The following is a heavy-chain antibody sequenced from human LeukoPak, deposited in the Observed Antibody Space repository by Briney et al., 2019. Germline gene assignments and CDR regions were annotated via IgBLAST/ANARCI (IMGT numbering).Heavy chain of an antibody. CDR3: AREQLVGTYYFDY. CDR1: GYTFTSYY. D-gene: IGHD6-6*01. CDR2: ISPSGGST. V-gene: IGHV1-46*01. J-gene: IGHJ4*02. Sequence: ASVKVSCKASGYTFTSYYMHWVRRAPGQGLEWMGIISPSGGSTSYAQKFQGRVTMTRDTSTSTVYMELSSLRSDDTAVYYCAREQLVGTYYFDYWGQGTLVTVSS.